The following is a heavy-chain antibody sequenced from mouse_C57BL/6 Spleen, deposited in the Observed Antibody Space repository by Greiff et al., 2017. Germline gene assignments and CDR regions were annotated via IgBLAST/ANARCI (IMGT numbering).Heavy chain of an antibody. D-gene: IGHD1-1*01. CDR3: AFFYYYGSSYFDY. CDR1: GYAFTNYL. CDR2: INPGSGGT. Sequence: QVQLQQSGAELVRPGTSVKVSCKASGYAFTNYLIEWVKQRPGQGLEWIGVINPGSGGTNYNEKFKGKATLTADKSSSTAYMQLSSLTSEDSAVYFCAFFYYYGSSYFDYWGQGTTLTVSS. V-gene: IGHV1-54*01. J-gene: IGHJ2*01.